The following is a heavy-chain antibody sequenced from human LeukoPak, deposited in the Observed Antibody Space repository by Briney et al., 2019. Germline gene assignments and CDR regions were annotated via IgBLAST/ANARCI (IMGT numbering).Heavy chain of an antibody. J-gene: IGHJ4*02. CDR1: GFTFSSYA. V-gene: IGHV3-23*01. CDR2: ISGSGGST. Sequence: GGSLRLSCAASGFTFSSYAMSWVRQAPGKGLEWVSGISGSGGSTDYADSVKGRFTISRDNSKDTLYLQMNSLRDEDTAVYYCARGNYDSSGYLDYWGQGTLVTVSS. CDR3: ARGNYDSSGYLDY. D-gene: IGHD3-22*01.